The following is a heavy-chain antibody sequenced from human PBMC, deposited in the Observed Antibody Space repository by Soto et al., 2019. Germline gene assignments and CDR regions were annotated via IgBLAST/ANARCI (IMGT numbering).Heavy chain of an antibody. J-gene: IGHJ4*02. D-gene: IGHD3-10*01. Sequence: GGSLRLSCAASGFTFSSYAMHWVRQAPGKGLEWVAVISYDGSNKYYADSVKGRFTISRDNSKNTLYLQMNSLRAEDTAVYYCARSRSVAYYYGSGSYQAFDYWGQGTLVTVSS. CDR2: ISYDGSNK. V-gene: IGHV3-30-3*01. CDR1: GFTFSSYA. CDR3: ARSRSVAYYYGSGSYQAFDY.